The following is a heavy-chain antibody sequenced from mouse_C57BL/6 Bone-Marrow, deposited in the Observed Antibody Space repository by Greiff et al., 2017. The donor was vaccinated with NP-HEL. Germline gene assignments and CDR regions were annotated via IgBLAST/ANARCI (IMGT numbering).Heavy chain of an antibody. CDR3: ARRLLRYFDV. CDR1: GYTVTSYW. V-gene: IGHV1-69*01. D-gene: IGHD2-3*01. CDR2: IDPSDSYT. J-gene: IGHJ1*03. Sequence: QVQLKQPGAELVMPGASVKLSCKASGYTVTSYWMHWVKQRPGQGLEWIGEIDPSDSYTNYNQKFKGKSTLTVDKSSSTAYMQLSSLTSEDSAVYYCARRLLRYFDVWGTGTTVTVSS.